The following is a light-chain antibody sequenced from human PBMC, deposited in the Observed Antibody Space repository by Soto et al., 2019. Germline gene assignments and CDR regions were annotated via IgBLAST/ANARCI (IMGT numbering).Light chain of an antibody. CDR2: AAS. J-gene: IGKJ1*01. V-gene: IGKV1-39*01. CDR3: QHSYSTLWT. CDR1: QSISSY. Sequence: DIQMTQSPSSLSASVGDRVTITCRASQSISSYLNWYQQKPGKAPKLRIYAASSLQSVVPSRFSGSGSGTDFTLTISSLQPEDFATYYCQHSYSTLWTFGQGTKVEIK.